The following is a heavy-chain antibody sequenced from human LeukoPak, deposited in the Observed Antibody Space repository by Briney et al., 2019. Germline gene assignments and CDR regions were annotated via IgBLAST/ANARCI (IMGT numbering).Heavy chain of an antibody. V-gene: IGHV3-15*01. CDR2: IKSKTDGGTT. CDR1: GFTFSNAW. D-gene: IGHD6-19*01. Sequence: GGSLRLSCAASGFTFSNAWMSWVRQAPGKGLEWVGRIKSKTDGGTTDYAAPVKGRFTISRDDSKNTLYLQMNSLKTEDTAVYYCTTRIAVFYYYGMDVRGQGTTVTVSS. J-gene: IGHJ6*02. CDR3: TTRIAVFYYYGMDV.